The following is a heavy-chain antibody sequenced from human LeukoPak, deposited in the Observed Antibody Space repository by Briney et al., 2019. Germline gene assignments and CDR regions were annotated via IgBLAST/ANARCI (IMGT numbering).Heavy chain of an antibody. V-gene: IGHV4-4*02. CDR1: GGSNSSSNW. D-gene: IGHD3-10*01. J-gene: IGHJ5*02. Sequence: PSGTLSLTSAVSGGSNSSSNWWGWVRQPPGKGLEWIGEIYHSGSTNYNPSLKSRVTISVDKSKNQFSLKLSSVTAADTAVYYCARKYGSGSYLDPWGQGTLVTVSS. CDR3: ARKYGSGSYLDP. CDR2: IYHSGST.